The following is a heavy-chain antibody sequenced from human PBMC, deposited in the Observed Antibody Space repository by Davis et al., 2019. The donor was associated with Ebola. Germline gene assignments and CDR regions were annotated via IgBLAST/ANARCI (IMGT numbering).Heavy chain of an antibody. CDR2: ISGSGGST. V-gene: IGHV3-23*01. Sequence: GESLKIPCAASGFTFRSYAMSWVRQAPGKGLGWVSTISGSGGSTYYADSVKGRFTIPRDNSKNTLYLQMNSLRAEDTAVYYCAKDRGSGSYFGVGDYWGQGTLVTVSS. J-gene: IGHJ4*02. CDR3: AKDRGSGSYFGVGDY. CDR1: GFTFRSYA. D-gene: IGHD1-26*01.